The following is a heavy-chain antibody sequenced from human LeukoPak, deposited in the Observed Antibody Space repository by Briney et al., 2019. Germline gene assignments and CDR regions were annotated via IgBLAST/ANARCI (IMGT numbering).Heavy chain of an antibody. D-gene: IGHD3-10*01. J-gene: IGHJ4*02. CDR1: GFTFSNYA. V-gene: IGHV3-23*01. Sequence: PGGSLRLSCAASGFTFSNYAMTWVRQAPGKGLEWVSTISDSGGTTYYTDSVKDRFTISRDNSKNTLYLQMNSLRAEDTAVYYCAKDYFASGSYFDHWGQGTLVTVSS. CDR3: AKDYFASGSYFDH. CDR2: ISDSGGTT.